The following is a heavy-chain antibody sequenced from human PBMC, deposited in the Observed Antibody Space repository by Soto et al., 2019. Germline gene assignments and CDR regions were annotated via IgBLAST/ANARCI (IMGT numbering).Heavy chain of an antibody. CDR1: GFTFSSYS. CDR2: ISSSSSYI. V-gene: IGHV3-21*01. J-gene: IGHJ4*02. CDR3: ARDLAIGSGSLYLFDY. D-gene: IGHD3-10*01. Sequence: EVQLVESGGGLVKPGGSLRLSCAASGFTFSSYSMNWVRQAPGKGLEWVSSISSSSSYIYYADSVKGRFTISRDNAKNSLYLQMNSLRAEDTAVYYCARDLAIGSGSLYLFDYWGQGTLVTVSS.